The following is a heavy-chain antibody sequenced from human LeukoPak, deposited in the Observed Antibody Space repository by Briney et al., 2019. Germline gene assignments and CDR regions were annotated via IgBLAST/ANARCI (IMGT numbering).Heavy chain of an antibody. CDR1: GFTFSDYY. CDR2: ISSSSTYT. J-gene: IGHJ4*02. Sequence: PGGSLRLSCAASGFTFSDYYMSWIRQAPGEGLEWVSYISSSSTYTNYADSVKGRFTISRDNAKNSLYLQMNSLRAEDTAVYYCVRDWRSSGCFDYWGQGTLVTVSS. V-gene: IGHV3-11*05. CDR3: VRDWRSSGCFDY. D-gene: IGHD6-19*01.